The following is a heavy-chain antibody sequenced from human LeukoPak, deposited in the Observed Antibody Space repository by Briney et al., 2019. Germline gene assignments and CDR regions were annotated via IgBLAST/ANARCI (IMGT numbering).Heavy chain of an antibody. Sequence: PSETLSLTCAVSGGSFSGYYWSWVRQPPGKGLEWIGEINHSGSTNYNSSLKSRVTISVDTSKNQCSLKLSSVTAADTAVYYCARGRRYQLPLGFDPWGQGTLVTVSS. V-gene: IGHV4-34*01. CDR1: GGSFSGYY. J-gene: IGHJ5*02. CDR3: ARGRRYQLPLGFDP. D-gene: IGHD2-2*01. CDR2: INHSGST.